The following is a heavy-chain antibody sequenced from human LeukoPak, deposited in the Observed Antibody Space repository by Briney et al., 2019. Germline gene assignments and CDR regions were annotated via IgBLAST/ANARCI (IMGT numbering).Heavy chain of an antibody. CDR1: GGSISNGAYY. J-gene: IGHJ4*02. Sequence: PSETLSLTCTVSGGSISNGAYYWGWIRQPPGKGLEWIGSLYYSGSTYYNPSLKSRVTISVDTFKNQFSLKLSSVAAADTAVYYCARHPSRYSYGSGFDYWGQGTLVTVSS. CDR2: LYYSGST. D-gene: IGHD5-18*01. V-gene: IGHV4-39*01. CDR3: ARHPSRYSYGSGFDY.